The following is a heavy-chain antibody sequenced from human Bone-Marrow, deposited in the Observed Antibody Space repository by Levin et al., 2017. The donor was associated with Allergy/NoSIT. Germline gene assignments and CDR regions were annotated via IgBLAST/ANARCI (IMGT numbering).Heavy chain of an antibody. Sequence: ESGPTLVKPTQTLTLTCTISGFSLTTTGVGVGWIRQPPGKALEWLALIYWDDDKRSSPSLGSRLTITKDTSKNQVVLTMTNMDPVDTGTYYCAHSPREGYNSDAFDIWGQGTLVTVSS. CDR1: GFSLTTTGVG. J-gene: IGHJ3*02. CDR2: IYWDDDK. D-gene: IGHD5-24*01. CDR3: AHSPREGYNSDAFDI. V-gene: IGHV2-5*02.